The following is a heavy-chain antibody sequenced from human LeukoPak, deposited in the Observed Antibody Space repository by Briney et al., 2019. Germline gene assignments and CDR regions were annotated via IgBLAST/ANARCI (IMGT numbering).Heavy chain of an antibody. CDR2: INQDGGEK. D-gene: IGHD1-26*01. Sequence: GGSLRLSCAASGFTFSRNWMSWVRQAPGKGLEWVANINQDGGEKYYVDSVKGRFTISRDNAKNSLYLQMNSLRAEDTAVYYCARLRVGAVIYYFDYWGQGTLVTVSS. CDR3: ARLRVGAVIYYFDY. CDR1: GFTFSRNW. V-gene: IGHV3-7*01. J-gene: IGHJ4*02.